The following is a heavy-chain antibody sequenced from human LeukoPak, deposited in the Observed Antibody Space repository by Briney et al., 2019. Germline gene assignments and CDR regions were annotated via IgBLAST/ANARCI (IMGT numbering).Heavy chain of an antibody. V-gene: IGHV1-46*01. J-gene: IGHJ4*02. CDR3: ARDHDSSGYYLSDFDY. D-gene: IGHD3-22*01. Sequence: GASVKVSCKAPGYTFTSYYMHWVRQAPGQGLEWMGIINPSGGSTSYAQKFQGRVTMTRDTSTSTVYMELSSLRSEDTAVYYCARDHDSSGYYLSDFDYWGQGTLVTVSS. CDR1: GYTFTSYY. CDR2: INPSGGST.